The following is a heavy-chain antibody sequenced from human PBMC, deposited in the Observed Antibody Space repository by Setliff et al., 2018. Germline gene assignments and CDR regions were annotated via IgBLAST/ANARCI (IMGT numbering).Heavy chain of an antibody. CDR2: MYYSGST. D-gene: IGHD1-26*01. CDR1: GGSMTYYY. V-gene: IGHV4-59*08. J-gene: IGHJ4*02. Sequence: SETLSLTCTVSGGSMTYYYWSWVRQPPGKGLEWIGYMYYSGSTNYNPSFKSRVTISVDTSKNHFSLKLDSVTAADTALYYCARSPSSGAYWNPRPFYSDYWARGTLVTVSS. CDR3: ARSPSSGAYWNPRPFYSDY.